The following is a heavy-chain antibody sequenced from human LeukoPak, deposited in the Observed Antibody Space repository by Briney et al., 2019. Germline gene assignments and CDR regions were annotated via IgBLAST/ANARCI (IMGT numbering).Heavy chain of an antibody. Sequence: GRSLRLSCAASGFTFSSYGMHWVGQAPGKGLEWVAVIWYDGSNKYYADSVKGRLTISRDNSKNTLYLQMNSLRAEDTAVYYCAKTNYDSSGYYIDYWGQGTLVTVSS. CDR3: AKTNYDSSGYYIDY. CDR1: GFTFSSYG. CDR2: IWYDGSNK. V-gene: IGHV3-33*06. J-gene: IGHJ4*02. D-gene: IGHD3-22*01.